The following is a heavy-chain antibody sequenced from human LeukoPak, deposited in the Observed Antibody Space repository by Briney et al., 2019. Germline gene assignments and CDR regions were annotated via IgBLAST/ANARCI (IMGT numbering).Heavy chain of an antibody. CDR1: GFTFSNAW. J-gene: IGHJ6*03. D-gene: IGHD4-11*01. CDR2: IKSKTDDGTT. V-gene: IGHV3-15*01. CDR3: TTAPKYHSNYDPGYYYYMDV. Sequence: PGGSLRLSCAASGFTFSNAWMSWVRQAPGKGLEWVGRIKSKTDDGTTDYAAPVKGRFTISRDDSKNTLYLQMNSLKTEDTAVYYCTTAPKYHSNYDPGYYYYMDVWGKGTTVTVSS.